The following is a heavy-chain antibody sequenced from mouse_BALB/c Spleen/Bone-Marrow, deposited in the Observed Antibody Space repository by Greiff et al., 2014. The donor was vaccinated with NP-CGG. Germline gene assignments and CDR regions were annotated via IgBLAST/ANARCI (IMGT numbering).Heavy chain of an antibody. Sequence: EVQLVESGAELVKPGASVKLSCTASGFNIKDTYMHWVKQRPEQGLEWIGRIDPANGNTKYDPKFQGKATITADTSSNTAYLQLTTLTSEDPAVFSCAAYSCGSSYGFPYWGKGLLVTFSA. J-gene: IGHJ3*01. CDR1: GFNIKDTY. CDR2: IDPANGNT. D-gene: IGHD1-1*01. CDR3: AAYSCGSSYGFPY. V-gene: IGHV14-3*02.